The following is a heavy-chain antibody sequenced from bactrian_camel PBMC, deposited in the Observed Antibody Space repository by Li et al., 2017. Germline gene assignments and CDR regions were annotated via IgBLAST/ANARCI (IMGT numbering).Heavy chain of an antibody. CDR3: AVATDCRWAGYPTWTPAPNS. D-gene: IGHD7*01. V-gene: IGHV3S54*01. Sequence: HVQLVESGGGSVQAGGSLRLSCAGSQYTRTMNTFAWFRQTPGKEREAVAAIYSGGDKIYVSDSVKGRFTISQDNAQNTYLQMDRLKPEDTAMYYCAVATDCRWAGYPTWTPAPNSWGQGTQVTVS. CDR1: QYTRTMNT. CDR2: IYSGGDKI. J-gene: IGHJ4*01.